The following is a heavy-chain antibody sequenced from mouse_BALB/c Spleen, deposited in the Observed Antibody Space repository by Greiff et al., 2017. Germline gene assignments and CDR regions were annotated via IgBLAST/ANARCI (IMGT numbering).Heavy chain of an antibody. J-gene: IGHJ2*01. Sequence: LQQPGSELVRPGASVKLSCKASGYTFTSYWMHWVKQRHGQGLEWIGNIYPGSGSTNYDEKFKSKGTLTVDTSSSTAYMHLSSLTSEDSAVYYCTRMGTGTEYFDYWGQGTTLTVSS. CDR1: GYTFTSYW. CDR3: TRMGTGTEYFDY. V-gene: IGHV1S22*01. CDR2: IYPGSGST. D-gene: IGHD4-1*01.